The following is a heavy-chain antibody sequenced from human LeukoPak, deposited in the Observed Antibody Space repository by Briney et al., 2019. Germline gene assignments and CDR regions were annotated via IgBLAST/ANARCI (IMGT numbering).Heavy chain of an antibody. CDR1: GFTFKTYS. CDR3: AREEIAWFGEDYYYGMDV. Sequence: PGGSLRLSCAASGFTFKTYSMNWVRQAPGKGLEWVSYISTTSKSIYYADSVKGRFTISRDNAKNSLYLQMNSLRAEDTAVYYCAREEIAWFGEDYYYGMDVWGQGTTVTVSS. CDR2: ISTTSKSI. D-gene: IGHD3-10*01. V-gene: IGHV3-21*01. J-gene: IGHJ6*02.